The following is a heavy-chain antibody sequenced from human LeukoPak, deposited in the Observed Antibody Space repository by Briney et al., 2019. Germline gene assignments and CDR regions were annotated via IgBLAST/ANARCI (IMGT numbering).Heavy chain of an antibody. CDR2: ISYDGSNK. J-gene: IGHJ4*02. D-gene: IGHD3-22*01. Sequence: GGSLRLSCAASGFTFSSYGMHWVRQAPGKGLEWVAVISYDGSNKYYADSVKGRFTISRDNSKNTLYLQMNSLRAEDTAVYYCAKALTFYDSSGYYYYWGQGTLVTVSS. CDR1: GFTFSSYG. V-gene: IGHV3-30*18. CDR3: AKALTFYDSSGYYYY.